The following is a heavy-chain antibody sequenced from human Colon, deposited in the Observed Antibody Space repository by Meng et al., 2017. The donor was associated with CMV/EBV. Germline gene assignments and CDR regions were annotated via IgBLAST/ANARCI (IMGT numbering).Heavy chain of an antibody. D-gene: IGHD3-10*01. V-gene: IGHV7-4-1*02. Sequence: YTFTNDGMNWVRQAPGQGLEWMGWIYTTTGNPVYAQGFTGRFVFSLDTSVSTAYLQISSLKAEDTAVYYCARYQFSMVRGVPTPYFDYWGQGTLVTVSS. CDR1: YTFTNDG. J-gene: IGHJ4*02. CDR3: ARYQFSMVRGVPTPYFDY. CDR2: IYTTTGNP.